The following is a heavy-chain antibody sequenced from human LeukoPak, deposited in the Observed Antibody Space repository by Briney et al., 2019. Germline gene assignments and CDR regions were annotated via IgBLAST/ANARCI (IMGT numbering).Heavy chain of an antibody. Sequence: GASVKVSCKASGYTFTGYYMHWVRQAPGQGLEWMGWMNPNSGNTGYAQKFQGRVTITRNTSISTAYMELSSLRSEDTAVYYCATTKRASHGDYVWGSYRPYDAFDIWGQGTMVTVSS. V-gene: IGHV1-8*03. D-gene: IGHD3-16*02. CDR2: MNPNSGNT. J-gene: IGHJ3*02. CDR1: GYTFTGYY. CDR3: ATTKRASHGDYVWGSYRPYDAFDI.